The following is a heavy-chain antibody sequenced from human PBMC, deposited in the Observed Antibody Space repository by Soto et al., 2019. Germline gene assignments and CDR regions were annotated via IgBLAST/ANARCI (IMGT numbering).Heavy chain of an antibody. J-gene: IGHJ5*02. CDR3: TTEYSSSSVRNNWFDP. D-gene: IGHD6-6*01. CDR2: IKSKTDGGTT. V-gene: IGHV3-15*01. CDR1: GFTFSNAW. Sequence: PGGSVRLSCAASGFTFSNAWMSWVRQAPGKGLEWVGRIKSKTDGGTTDYAAPVKGRFTISRDDSKNTLYLQMNSLKTEDTAVYYCTTEYSSSSVRNNWFDPWGQGTLVTVSS.